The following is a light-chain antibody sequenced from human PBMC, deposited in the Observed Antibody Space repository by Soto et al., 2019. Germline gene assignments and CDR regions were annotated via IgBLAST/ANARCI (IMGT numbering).Light chain of an antibody. CDR3: SSYTRTNSVI. CDR2: DVS. CDR1: SSDVGAYNY. J-gene: IGLJ2*01. Sequence: QSALSQPASVSGSPGQSITISCTGTSSDVGAYNYVSWYQQYPGKVPKLVIYDVSHRPSGVSNRFSGSKSGNTASLTISGLQTEDEADYYCSSYTRTNSVIFGGGTKLTVL. V-gene: IGLV2-14*01.